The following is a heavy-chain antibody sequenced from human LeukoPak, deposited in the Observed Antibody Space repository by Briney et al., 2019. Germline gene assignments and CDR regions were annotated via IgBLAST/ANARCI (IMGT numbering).Heavy chain of an antibody. V-gene: IGHV5-10-1*01. J-gene: IGHJ6*04. CDR3: ARQRLEELGYYYGMDV. CDR1: GYSFTSYW. Sequence: GESLRISCKGSGYSFTSYWISWVRQMPGKGLEWMGRIDPSDSYTNYSPSFQGHVTISDDKSISTAYLQWSSLKASDTAMYYCARQRLEELGYYYGMDVWGKGTTVTVSS. D-gene: IGHD6-25*01. CDR2: IDPSDSYT.